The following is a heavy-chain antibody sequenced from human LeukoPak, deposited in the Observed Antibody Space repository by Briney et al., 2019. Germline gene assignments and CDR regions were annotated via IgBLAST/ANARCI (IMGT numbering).Heavy chain of an antibody. CDR3: ARALPVPRPTHPFDY. D-gene: IGHD6-6*01. V-gene: IGHV3-11*01. CDR2: IGGSGRSI. Sequence: GRSLRLSCAASGFTFSDYYMNWIRQAPGKGLEWVSYIGGSGRSIYYADSVKGRFTISRDNAMKSLYLHMNSLRAEDTAIYYCARALPVPRPTHPFDYWGHGTLVTVSS. CDR1: GFTFSDYY. J-gene: IGHJ4*01.